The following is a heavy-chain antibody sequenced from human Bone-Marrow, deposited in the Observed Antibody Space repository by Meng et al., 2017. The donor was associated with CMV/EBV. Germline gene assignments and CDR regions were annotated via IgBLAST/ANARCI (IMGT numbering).Heavy chain of an antibody. D-gene: IGHD1-1*01. Sequence: ASVKVSCKASGYTFTGYYMHWVRQAPGQGLEWMGWINPNSGGTNYAQKFQGRVTMTRDTSISTAYMELSRLRSDDTAVYYCARDLPLTFDWNAPPFDAFDIWGQGTMVTVSS. J-gene: IGHJ3*02. CDR1: GYTFTGYY. V-gene: IGHV1-2*02. CDR3: ARDLPLTFDWNAPPFDAFDI. CDR2: INPNSGGT.